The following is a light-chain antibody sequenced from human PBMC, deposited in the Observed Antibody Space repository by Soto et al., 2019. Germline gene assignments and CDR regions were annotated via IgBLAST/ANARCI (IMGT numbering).Light chain of an antibody. CDR2: AAS. CDR1: QGVSRN. CDR3: QQLNSYVFA. V-gene: IGKV1-9*01. J-gene: IGKJ3*01. Sequence: DIQLPQSPSFLSASVGDRVTIPFRASQGVSRNLAWYQQKPGKAPNLLIYAASTLRSGVPSRFSGSGSETEFTLTISSPQPEDLATYDCQQLNSYVFAFGPGTKVYIK.